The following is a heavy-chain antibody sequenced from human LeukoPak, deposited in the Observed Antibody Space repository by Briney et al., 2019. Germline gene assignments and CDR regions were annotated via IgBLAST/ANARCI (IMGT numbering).Heavy chain of an antibody. D-gene: IGHD3-10*01. V-gene: IGHV1-69*05. CDR2: IIPIFGTA. CDR1: GGTFSSYA. J-gene: IGHJ4*02. Sequence: GSSVKVSCKASGGTFSSYAISWVRQAPGQGLEWMGRIIPIFGTANYAQKFQGRVTITTDESTSTAYMELSRLRSDDTAVYYCARDTARLLWFGESLDYFDYWGQGTLVTVSS. CDR3: ARDTARLLWFGESLDYFDY.